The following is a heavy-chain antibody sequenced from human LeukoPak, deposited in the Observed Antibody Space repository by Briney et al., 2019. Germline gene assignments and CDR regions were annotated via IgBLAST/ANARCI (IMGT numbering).Heavy chain of an antibody. CDR3: ARDRSGRYFDWFPYYYYYMDV. V-gene: IGHV1-18*01. CDR1: GYTFTSYG. Sequence: ASVKVSCKASGYTFTSYGISWVRQAPGQGLEWMGWISAYNGNTNYAQKLQGRVTMTTDTSTSTAYMELRSLRSDDTAVYYCARDRSGRYFDWFPYYYYYMDVWGKGTTVTISS. D-gene: IGHD3-9*01. J-gene: IGHJ6*03. CDR2: ISAYNGNT.